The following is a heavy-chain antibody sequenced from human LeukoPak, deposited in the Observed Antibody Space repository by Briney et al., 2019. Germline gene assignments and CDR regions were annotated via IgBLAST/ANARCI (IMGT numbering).Heavy chain of an antibody. V-gene: IGHV1-2*02. CDR3: ARGPIVVVIAHNWFDP. CDR2: INPNSGGT. Sequence: ASVKVSCKASGYTFTGYYMHWVRQAPVQGLEWMGWINPNSGGTNYAQKFQGRVTMTRDTSISTAYMELSRLRSDDTAVYYCARGPIVVVIAHNWFDPWGQGTLVTVSS. J-gene: IGHJ5*02. D-gene: IGHD2-21*01. CDR1: GYTFTGYY.